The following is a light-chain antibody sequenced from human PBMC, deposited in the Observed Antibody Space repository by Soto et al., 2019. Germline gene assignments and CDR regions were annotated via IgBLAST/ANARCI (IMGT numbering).Light chain of an antibody. CDR1: SSNIGNNY. V-gene: IGLV1-51*02. J-gene: IGLJ3*02. CDR2: ENS. Sequence: QSVLTQPPSVSAAPGQKVTISCSGSSSNIGNNYVSWYQQLPGTAPKLLIYENSKRPSGIPDRFSGSKSGTSATLGITGLQTGDEADYYCGTWDSSLSAWLFGGGTKSPS. CDR3: GTWDSSLSAWL.